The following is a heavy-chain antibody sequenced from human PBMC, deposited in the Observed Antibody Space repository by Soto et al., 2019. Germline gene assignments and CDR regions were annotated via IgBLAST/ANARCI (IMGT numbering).Heavy chain of an antibody. CDR3: AKDRAAMGTAFDI. CDR1: GFTFSSYA. V-gene: IGHV3-23*01. CDR2: ISGSGGST. J-gene: IGHJ3*02. Sequence: EVLLLESGGGLVQPGGSLRLSCAASGFTFSSYAMSWVRQAPGKGLEWVSAISGSGGSTYYADSVKGRFTISRDNSKNTLYLQMNSLRAEDTAVYYCAKDRAAMGTAFDIWGQGTMVTVSS. D-gene: IGHD1-1*01.